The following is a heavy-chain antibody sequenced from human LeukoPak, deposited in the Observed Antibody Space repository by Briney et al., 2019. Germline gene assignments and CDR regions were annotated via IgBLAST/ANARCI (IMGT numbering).Heavy chain of an antibody. J-gene: IGHJ4*02. CDR3: DKEPNWESGY. Sequence: GGALRLSCAASGFTFSSYDMTWVRQAPGKGLAWVSNIKGGATSTSYADSVKGRFTISRDNSKNMLYLQMNSQRAEDTALYYCDKEPNWESGYWGQGLLVTVSS. D-gene: IGHD1-1*01. CDR2: IKGGATST. CDR1: GFTFSSYD. V-gene: IGHV3-23*01.